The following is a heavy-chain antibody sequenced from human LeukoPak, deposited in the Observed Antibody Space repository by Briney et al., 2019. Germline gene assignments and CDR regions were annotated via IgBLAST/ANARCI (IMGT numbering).Heavy chain of an antibody. J-gene: IGHJ6*02. D-gene: IGHD2-8*01. CDR1: GYTFTSYG. CDR2: ISAYNGNT. Sequence: ASVKVSCEASGYTFTSYGISWVRQAPGQGLEWMGWISAYNGNTNYAQKLQGRVTMTTDTSTSTAYMELRSLRSDDTAVYYCARLGHTVLMVYARGPIGGMDVWGQGTTVTVSS. V-gene: IGHV1-18*01. CDR3: ARLGHTVLMVYARGPIGGMDV.